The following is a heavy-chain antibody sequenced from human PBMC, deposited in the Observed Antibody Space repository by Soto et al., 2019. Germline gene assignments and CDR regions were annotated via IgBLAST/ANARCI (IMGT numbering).Heavy chain of an antibody. J-gene: IGHJ3*02. CDR2: ISSSSSYT. V-gene: IGHV3-11*06. CDR3: ARGGGSGAFDI. CDR1: GFTFSDYY. D-gene: IGHD3-10*01. Sequence: GGSLRLSCAASGFTFSDYYMSWIRQAPGKGLEWVSYISSSSSYTNYADSVKGRFTISRDNAKNSLYLQMNSLRAEDAAVYYCARGGGSGAFDIWGQGTMVTVSS.